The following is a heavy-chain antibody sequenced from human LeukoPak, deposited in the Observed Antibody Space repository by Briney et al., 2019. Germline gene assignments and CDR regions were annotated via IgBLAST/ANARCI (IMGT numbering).Heavy chain of an antibody. J-gene: IGHJ4*02. Sequence: GASVKVSCKVSGYTLTELSMHWVRQAPGKGLEWMGGFDPEDGETIYAQKFQGRVTMTEDTSTDTAYMELSSLRSEDTAVYSCATAGYCSGGSCSYYFDYWGQGTLVTVSS. V-gene: IGHV1-24*01. CDR3: ATAGYCSGGSCSYYFDY. D-gene: IGHD2-15*01. CDR1: GYTLTELS. CDR2: FDPEDGET.